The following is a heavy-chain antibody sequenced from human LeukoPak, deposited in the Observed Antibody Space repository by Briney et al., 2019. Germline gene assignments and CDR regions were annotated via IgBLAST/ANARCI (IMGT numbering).Heavy chain of an antibody. D-gene: IGHD1-7*01. V-gene: IGHV4-34*01. CDR2: INHSGST. CDR3: ARARLSGTTYNY. J-gene: IGHJ4*02. Sequence: SETLSLTCAVYGGSFSGYYWSWIRQPPGKGLEWIGEINHSGSTNYNPSLKSRVPISVDTSKNQFSLKLSSVTAADTAVYYCARARLSGTTYNYWGQGTLVTVSS. CDR1: GGSFSGYY.